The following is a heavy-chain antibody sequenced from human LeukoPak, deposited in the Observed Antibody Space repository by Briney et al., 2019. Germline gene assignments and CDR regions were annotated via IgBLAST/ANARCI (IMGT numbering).Heavy chain of an antibody. Sequence: GGSLRLSCAASGFTFSSYAMSWVRQAPGKGLEWVSAISGSGGSTYYADSVKGRFTISRDNSKNTLYLQMNSLRAEDTAVYYCAKPRYSYGYPNWFDPWGQGTLVTVSS. CDR2: ISGSGGST. CDR1: GFTFSSYA. D-gene: IGHD5-18*01. V-gene: IGHV3-23*01. J-gene: IGHJ5*02. CDR3: AKPRYSYGYPNWFDP.